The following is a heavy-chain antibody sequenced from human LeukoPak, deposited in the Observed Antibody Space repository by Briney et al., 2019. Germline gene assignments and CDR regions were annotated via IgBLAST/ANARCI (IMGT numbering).Heavy chain of an antibody. Sequence: GGSLRLSCAASGFSFSDYLMSWLRQAPGKGLEWVANINKVGSEKFYVDSVKGRFTISRDNAKDSMHLQMSSLRAEDTAVYYCAKYSYGSGTSFDPWGQGTLVTVSS. D-gene: IGHD3-10*01. J-gene: IGHJ5*02. V-gene: IGHV3-7*01. CDR1: GFSFSDYL. CDR2: INKVGSEK. CDR3: AKYSYGSGTSFDP.